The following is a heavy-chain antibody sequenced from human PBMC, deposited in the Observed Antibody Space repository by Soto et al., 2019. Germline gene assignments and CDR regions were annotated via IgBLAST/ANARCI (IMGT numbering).Heavy chain of an antibody. D-gene: IGHD3-16*02. V-gene: IGHV4-34*01. CDR3: ARAPRYDYVWGSYRYFDY. Sequence: PSETLSLTCAVYGGSFSGYYWSWIRQPPGKGLEWIGEINHSGSTNYNPSLKSRVTISVDTSKNQFSLKLSPVTAADTAVYYCARAPRYDYVWGSYRYFDYWGQGTLVTVSS. CDR1: GGSFSGYY. J-gene: IGHJ4*02. CDR2: INHSGST.